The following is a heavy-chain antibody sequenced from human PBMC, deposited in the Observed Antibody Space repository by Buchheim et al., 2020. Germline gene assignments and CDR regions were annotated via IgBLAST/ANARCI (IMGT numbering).Heavy chain of an antibody. CDR1: GFTFSSYW. D-gene: IGHD3-22*01. V-gene: IGHV3-74*01. J-gene: IGHJ6*02. CDR3: AREYYYDSSGYYGIHYYYYYGMDV. CDR2: INSDGSST. Sequence: EVQLVESGGGLVRPGGSLRLSCAASGFTFSSYWMHWVRQAPGKGLVWVSRINSDGSSTSYADSVKGRFTISRDNAKNTLYLQMNSLRAEDTAVYYCAREYYYDSSGYYGIHYYYYYGMDVWGQGTT.